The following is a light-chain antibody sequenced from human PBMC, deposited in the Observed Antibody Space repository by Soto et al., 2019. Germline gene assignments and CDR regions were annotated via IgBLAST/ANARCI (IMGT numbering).Light chain of an antibody. Sequence: EIVLTQSPGTLSLSPGERATLSCRASQSVSSDYLAWYQQKPGQAPRLLIYGASSRAAGIPDRFSGSGSATDFTLTISRLEPEDFAVYYCHQYGRSPMHSFGQGTKLEIK. J-gene: IGKJ2*03. V-gene: IGKV3-20*01. CDR3: HQYGRSPMHS. CDR2: GAS. CDR1: QSVSSDY.